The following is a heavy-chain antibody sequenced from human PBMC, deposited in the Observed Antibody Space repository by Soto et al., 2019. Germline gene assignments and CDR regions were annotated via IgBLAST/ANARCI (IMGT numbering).Heavy chain of an antibody. V-gene: IGHV3-11*01. J-gene: IGHJ6*02. CDR1: GFTLSDYY. Sequence: GGSLRLSCAASGFTLSDYYMTWIRQXPGKGLEWVSDISISGSTYYADSVKGRFTISRDNSKSTLYLQMNSLRAEDTALYYCAKGRSYYYYYGVDVWGQGTTVTVSS. CDR3: AKGRSYYYYYGVDV. CDR2: ISISGST.